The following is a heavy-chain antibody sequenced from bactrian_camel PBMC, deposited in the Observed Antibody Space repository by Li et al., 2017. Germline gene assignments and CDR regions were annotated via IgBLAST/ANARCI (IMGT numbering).Heavy chain of an antibody. D-gene: IGHD1*01. Sequence: VQLVESGGGSVEAGGSLRLSCAASGYTSGNTDRLRCMGWFRQAPGEAPEEIATIDADGSTRYVDSVKGRFTISKDTDKNTLYLRMDNLKPEDTGMYYCAAEDPPRDIRLQTLWRGWRFGYWGQGTQVTVS. CDR3: AAEDPPRDIRLQTLWRGWRFGY. CDR2: IDADGST. V-gene: IGHV3S53*01. CDR1: GYTSGNTDRLRC. J-gene: IGHJ6*01.